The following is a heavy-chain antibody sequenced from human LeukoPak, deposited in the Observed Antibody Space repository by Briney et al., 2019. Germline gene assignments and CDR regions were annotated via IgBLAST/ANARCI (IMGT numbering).Heavy chain of an antibody. D-gene: IGHD1-26*01. Sequence: GGSLRLSCAASGFTFSSYAMSWVRQAPGKGLVWVSRIKSDGSSTSYADSVKGRFTISRDNAKNTLYLQMNSLRAEDTAVYYCARDRGSTEFDYWGQGTLVTVSS. CDR3: ARDRGSTEFDY. CDR2: IKSDGSST. J-gene: IGHJ4*02. CDR1: GFTFSSYA. V-gene: IGHV3-74*01.